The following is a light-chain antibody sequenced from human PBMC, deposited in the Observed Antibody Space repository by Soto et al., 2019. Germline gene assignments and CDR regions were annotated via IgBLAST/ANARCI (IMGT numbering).Light chain of an antibody. J-gene: IGLJ2*01. CDR3: SSYTSSSTSHVV. CDR2: DVS. CDR1: SSDVGGYNY. Sequence: QYALTQPASVSGSPGQSITISCTGTSSDVGGYNYVSWYQQHPGKAPKLMIYDVSNRPSGVSNRFSGSKSGNTASLTISGPQAEDEADYYCSSYTSSSTSHVVFGGGTKVTVL. V-gene: IGLV2-14*01.